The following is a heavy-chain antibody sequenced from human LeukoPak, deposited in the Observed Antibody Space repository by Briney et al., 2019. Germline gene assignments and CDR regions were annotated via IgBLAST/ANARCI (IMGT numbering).Heavy chain of an antibody. CDR2: IYYSGST. D-gene: IGHD3-22*01. CDR3: ARARITMRSGTTFDY. J-gene: IGHJ4*02. Sequence: SETLSLTCTVSGGSISSYYWSWIRQPPGKGLEWIGYIYYSGSTNYNPSLKSRVTISVDTSKNQFSLKLSSVTAADTAVYYCARARITMRSGTTFDYWGQGTLVTVSS. CDR1: GGSISSYY. V-gene: IGHV4-59*08.